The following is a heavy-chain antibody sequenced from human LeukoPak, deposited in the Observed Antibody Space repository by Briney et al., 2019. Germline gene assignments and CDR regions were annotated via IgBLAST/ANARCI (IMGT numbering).Heavy chain of an antibody. CDR2: IYPFDSDT. J-gene: IGHJ4*02. D-gene: IGHD6-13*01. V-gene: IGHV5-51*01. CDR1: GYSFTTYW. CDR3: ARHLSGSSWSAFDY. Sequence: GESLQISCQGSGYSFTTYWIGWVRQMPGKGLERVGIIYPFDSDTRYSPSFQGQVTLSADGSISTAYLQWSSLKASDTAMYYCARHLSGSSWSAFDYWGQGTLVTVSS.